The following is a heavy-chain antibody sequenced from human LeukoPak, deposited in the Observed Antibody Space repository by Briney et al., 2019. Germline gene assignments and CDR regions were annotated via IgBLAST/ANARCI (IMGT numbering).Heavy chain of an antibody. CDR1: GGSISGTSYY. CDR2: VYYTGST. Sequence: PSETLSLTCTVSGGSISGTSYYWGWIRQSPGKGLEWIGSVYYTGSTQDNPSLKGRVTISEDTSKNQFSLKLTSVTAEDTAVYYCARQLGDGYNLVYWFDPWGQGTLVTVSS. CDR3: ARQLGDGYNLVYWFDP. J-gene: IGHJ5*02. V-gene: IGHV4-39*01. D-gene: IGHD5-24*01.